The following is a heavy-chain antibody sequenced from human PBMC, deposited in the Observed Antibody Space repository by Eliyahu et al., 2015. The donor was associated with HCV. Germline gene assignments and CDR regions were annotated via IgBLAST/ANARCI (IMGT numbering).Heavy chain of an antibody. V-gene: IGHV3-21*01. CDR1: GFTFSSYG. Sequence: EVQLVESGGGLVKPGGSLXLSCAASGFTFSSYGINWVRQAPGKGLGWVSSITSGSSYIYYADSVKGRFTISSDNAKNSLYLQANSLRAEDTAVYYCARARGGWDFDYWGQGTLVTVSS. CDR3: ARARGGWDFDY. CDR2: ITSGSSYI. J-gene: IGHJ4*02. D-gene: IGHD3-10*01.